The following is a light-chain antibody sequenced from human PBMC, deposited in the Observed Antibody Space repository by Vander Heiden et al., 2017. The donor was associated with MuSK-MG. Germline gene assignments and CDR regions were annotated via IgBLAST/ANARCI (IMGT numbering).Light chain of an antibody. CDR3: QQYNNWPRPIT. V-gene: IGKV3-15*01. CDR2: GAS. J-gene: IGKJ5*01. CDR1: QSVSSN. Sequence: EIVMTQSPATLSVSPGERATLSCRASQSVSSNLAWYQQKPGQAPRLLIYGASTRATGIPARFSGSGSGTEFTLTISSLQSEDFAVYYCQQYNNWPRPITFGQWTRLEIK.